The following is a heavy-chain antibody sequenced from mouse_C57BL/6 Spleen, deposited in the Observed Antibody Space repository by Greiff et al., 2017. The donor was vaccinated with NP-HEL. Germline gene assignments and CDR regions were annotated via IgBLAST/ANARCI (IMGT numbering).Heavy chain of an antibody. D-gene: IGHD1-1*01. V-gene: IGHV1-64*01. CDR3: ARASSITTVVFDY. CDR2: IHPNSGST. CDR1: GYTFTSYW. Sequence: QVQLQQPGAELVKPGASVKLSCKASGYTFTSYWMHWVKQRPGQGLEWIGMIHPNSGSTNYNEKFKSKATLTVDKSSSTAYMQLSSLTSEDSAVYYCARASSITTVVFDYWGQGTTLTVSS. J-gene: IGHJ2*01.